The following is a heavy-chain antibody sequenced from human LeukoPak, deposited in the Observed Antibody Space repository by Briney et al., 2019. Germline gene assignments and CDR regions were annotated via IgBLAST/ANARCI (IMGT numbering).Heavy chain of an antibody. CDR3: ARDGESSGWSNAYAFDI. CDR2: IYYSGST. D-gene: IGHD6-19*01. J-gene: IGHJ3*02. V-gene: IGHV4-59*01. Sequence: SETLSLTCTVSGGSISSYYWSWIRQPPGKGLEWIGYIYYSGSTNYNPSLKCRVTISVDTSKNQFSLKLSSVTAADTAVYYCARDGESSGWSNAYAFDIWGQGTMVTVSS. CDR1: GGSISSYY.